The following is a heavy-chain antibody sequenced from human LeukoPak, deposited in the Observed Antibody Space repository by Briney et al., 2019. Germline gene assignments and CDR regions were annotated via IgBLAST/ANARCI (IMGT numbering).Heavy chain of an antibody. CDR3: ARDRAPSSGWFQYNWFDP. Sequence: PSETLSLTCTASGGSISSYYWSWIRQPPGKGLEWIGYIYYSGSTNYNPSLKSRVTISVDTSKNQFSLKLSSVTAADTAVYYCARDRAPSSGWFQYNWFDPWGQGTLVTVSS. J-gene: IGHJ5*02. CDR2: IYYSGST. CDR1: GGSISSYY. V-gene: IGHV4-59*01. D-gene: IGHD6-19*01.